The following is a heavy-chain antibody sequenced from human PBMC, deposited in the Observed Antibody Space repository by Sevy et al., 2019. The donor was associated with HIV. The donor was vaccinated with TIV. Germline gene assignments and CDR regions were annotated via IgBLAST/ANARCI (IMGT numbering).Heavy chain of an antibody. Sequence: SETLSLTCAVSGYSISSGYYWGWIRQPPGKGLEWIGSIYHSGSTYYNPSLKSRVTISVDTSKNQFSLKLSSVTAADTAVYYCARADPIVVVPAAKGGWFDPWGQGTLVIVSS. D-gene: IGHD2-2*01. CDR2: IYHSGST. J-gene: IGHJ5*02. V-gene: IGHV4-38-2*01. CDR1: GYSISSGYY. CDR3: ARADPIVVVPAAKGGWFDP.